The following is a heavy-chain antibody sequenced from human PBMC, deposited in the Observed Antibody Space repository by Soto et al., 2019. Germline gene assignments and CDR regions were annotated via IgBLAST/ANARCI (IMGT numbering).Heavy chain of an antibody. CDR1: GFTFRTFV. Sequence: EVQLLESGGGMVQPGGSLRVSCAASGFTFRTFVMSWVRQAPGQGLEWVSAIRGTGGETFYADSVKGRFTITRENSKTTLYVEMNSLRDENTAQYFCAQDRWWAVVSPSHDYWGKGTLGTVSS. CDR3: AQDRWWAVVSPSHDY. J-gene: IGHJ4*02. CDR2: IRGTGGET. D-gene: IGHD2-21*01. V-gene: IGHV3-23*01.